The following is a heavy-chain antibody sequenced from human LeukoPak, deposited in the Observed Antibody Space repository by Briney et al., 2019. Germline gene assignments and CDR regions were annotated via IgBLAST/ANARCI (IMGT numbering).Heavy chain of an antibody. D-gene: IGHD3-16*02. CDR1: GGSISSYY. Sequence: SETLSLTCTVSGGSISSYYWSWIRQPPVKGLEWIGYIYYSGSTNYNPSLKSRVTISVDTSKNQFSLKLSSVTAADTAVYYCARGNYDYVWGSYRPLYYYYGIDVCGKGTSVTVPS. J-gene: IGHJ6*04. CDR2: IYYSGST. CDR3: ARGNYDYVWGSYRPLYYYYGIDV. V-gene: IGHV4-59*01.